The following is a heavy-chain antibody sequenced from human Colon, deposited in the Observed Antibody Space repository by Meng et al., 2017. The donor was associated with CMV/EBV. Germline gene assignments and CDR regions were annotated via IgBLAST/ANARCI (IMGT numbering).Heavy chain of an antibody. V-gene: IGHV3-30-3*01. Sequence: VDLLLSGVGVDHPVRSLRLYCTATGFMFISSYIRWVRQAPGKGLEWVAVIGNDEITKFYAESVRDRFIISRDNSKNSVSLQMDSLRPEDTAVYYCAKEGRNEGTHFDYWGQGTLVTASS. D-gene: IGHD1-14*01. J-gene: IGHJ4*02. CDR1: GFMFISSY. CDR3: AKEGRNEGTHFDY. CDR2: IGNDEITK.